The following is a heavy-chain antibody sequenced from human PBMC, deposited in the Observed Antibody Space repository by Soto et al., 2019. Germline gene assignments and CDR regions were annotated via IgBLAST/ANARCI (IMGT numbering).Heavy chain of an antibody. J-gene: IGHJ1*01. CDR2: ISGSGGST. V-gene: IGHV3-23*01. CDR1: GFTFSSYA. CDR3: AKDRGCGGDCYEYFQH. Sequence: GGSLRLSCAASGFTFSSYAMSWVRQAPGKGLEWVSAISGSGGSTYYADSVKGRFTISRDKSKNTLYLQMNSLRAEDTAVYYCAKDRGCGGDCYEYFQHWGQGTLVTVSS. D-gene: IGHD2-21*02.